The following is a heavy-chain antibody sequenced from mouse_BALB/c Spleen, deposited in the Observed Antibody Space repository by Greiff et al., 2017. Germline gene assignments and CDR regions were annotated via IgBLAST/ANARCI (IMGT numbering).Heavy chain of an antibody. J-gene: IGHJ4*01. V-gene: IGHV5-17*02. CDR1: GFTFSSFG. CDR2: ISSGSSTI. Sequence: EVQRVESGGGLVQPGGSRKLSCAASGFTFSSFGMHWVRQAPEKGLEWVAYISSGSSTIYYADTVKGRFTISRDNPKNTLFLQMTSLRSEDTAMYYCARDLPYAMDYWGQGTSVTVSS. CDR3: ARDLPYAMDY.